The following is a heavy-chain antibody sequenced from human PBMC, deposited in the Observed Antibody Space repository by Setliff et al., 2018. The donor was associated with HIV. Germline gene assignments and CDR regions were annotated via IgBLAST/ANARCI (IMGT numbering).Heavy chain of an antibody. V-gene: IGHV4-30-4*01. Sequence: SETLSLTCTASYDTISTADYYWSWIRQPPGKGLEWIGFVSYTGTTRYSPSLMSRITISIDTSKNQFSLQLSSVTAADTAVYYCARLSTTSRDFDSWGQGTLVTVSS. CDR1: YDTISTADYY. CDR3: ARLSTTSRDFDS. J-gene: IGHJ4*02. D-gene: IGHD3-10*01. CDR2: VSYTGTT.